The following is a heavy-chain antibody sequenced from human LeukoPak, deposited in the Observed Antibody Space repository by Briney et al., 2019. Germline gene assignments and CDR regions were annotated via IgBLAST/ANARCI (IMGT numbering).Heavy chain of an antibody. CDR3: ARNPISPYYFDY. Sequence: GGSLRLSCAASGFTVSSNYMSWVRQAPGKGLEWVSVLDSAGYTYYADSVKGRFTISRDNSKDTLYLQMDSLRAEDTAVYYCARNPISPYYFDYWGQGTLVTVSS. CDR2: LDSAGYT. D-gene: IGHD5-24*01. V-gene: IGHV3-66*01. J-gene: IGHJ4*02. CDR1: GFTVSSNY.